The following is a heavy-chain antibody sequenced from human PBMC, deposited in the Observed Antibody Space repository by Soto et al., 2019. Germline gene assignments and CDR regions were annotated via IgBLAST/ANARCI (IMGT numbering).Heavy chain of an antibody. Sequence: EVQLLESGGGLVQPGGSLRLSCAASGFAFNTYAMSWVRQAPGKALECVSGISDSGGATYYADSVKGRFTISRDNSNNTLYMQMNSLRAEDTAVYYCAKNGYWSSNICLHGLSDIWGQGTMVTVSS. D-gene: IGHD2-2*01. J-gene: IGHJ3*02. CDR3: AKNGYWSSNICLHGLSDI. CDR1: GFAFNTYA. CDR2: ISDSGGAT. V-gene: IGHV3-23*01.